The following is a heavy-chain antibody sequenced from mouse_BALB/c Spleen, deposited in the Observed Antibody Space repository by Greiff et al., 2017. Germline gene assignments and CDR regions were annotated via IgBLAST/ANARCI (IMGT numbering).Heavy chain of an antibody. CDR1: GFTFSSYA. Sequence: EVKLVESGGGLVKPGGSLKLSCAASGFTFSSYAMSWVRQSPEKRLEWVAEISSGGSYTYYPDTVTGRFTISRDNAKNTLYLEMSSLRSEDTAMYYCARGGLNWDYWGQGTLVTVSA. CDR2: ISSGGSYT. V-gene: IGHV5-9-4*01. CDR3: ARGGLNWDY. D-gene: IGHD4-1*01. J-gene: IGHJ3*01.